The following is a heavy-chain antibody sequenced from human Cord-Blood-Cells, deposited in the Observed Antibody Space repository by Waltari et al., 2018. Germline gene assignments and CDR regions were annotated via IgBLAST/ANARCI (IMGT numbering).Heavy chain of an antibody. CDR1: GFTFRSYD. V-gene: IGHV3-13*01. Sequence: EVQLVESGGGLVQPGGSLRLSCAASGFTFRSYDMHWVRQATGKGLEWVSAIGTAGDTYYPGSVKGRFTISRENAKNSLYLQMNSLRAGDTAVYYCAREDTVAGTFDYWGQGTLVTVSS. D-gene: IGHD6-19*01. CDR3: AREDTVAGTFDY. CDR2: IGTAGDT. J-gene: IGHJ4*02.